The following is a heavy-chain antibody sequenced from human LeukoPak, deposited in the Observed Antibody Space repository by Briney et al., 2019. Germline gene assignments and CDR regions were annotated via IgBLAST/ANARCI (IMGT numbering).Heavy chain of an antibody. J-gene: IGHJ3*02. Sequence: KPSETLSLTCSVSGDSINSSPYYWRWIRQPPGKGLEWVGTICYSGGTYYNPSLRSRVTISIDTSKNQFSLMMSSVTAADTAVYYCARGTDPAFWSGSSAFDIWGQGRMVTVSS. CDR1: GDSINSSPYY. CDR3: ARGTDPAFWSGSSAFDI. CDR2: ICYSGGT. D-gene: IGHD3-3*01. V-gene: IGHV4-39*07.